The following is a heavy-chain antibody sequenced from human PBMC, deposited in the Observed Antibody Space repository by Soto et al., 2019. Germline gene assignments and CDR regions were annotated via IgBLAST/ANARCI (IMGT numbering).Heavy chain of an antibody. D-gene: IGHD4-17*01. Sequence: QVRLMQSGAEMNKPGSSVKVSCKASRSSFSTSSINWVRQSPGQRPEWMGNILPIFGTADYAQKFLGRVTRNADKSTNTAYMELRSLVSEDTAVYYCARGHEYGGNSDAFDILGQGTVVTVSS. J-gene: IGHJ3*02. CDR1: RSSFSTSS. CDR3: ARGHEYGGNSDAFDI. V-gene: IGHV1-69*14. CDR2: ILPIFGTA.